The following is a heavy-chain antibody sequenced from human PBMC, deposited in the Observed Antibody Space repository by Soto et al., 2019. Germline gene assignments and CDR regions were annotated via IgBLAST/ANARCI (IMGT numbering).Heavy chain of an antibody. D-gene: IGHD3-10*01. CDR3: AEVTWFGESYDG. V-gene: IGHV3-23*01. CDR2: IGASGGDT. CDR1: GFTFSTFD. J-gene: IGHJ4*02. Sequence: EVQLLESGGGLVQPGESLRLSCAASGFTFSTFDMSWVRQAPGKGLEWVSGIGASGGDTYYADSVKGRFTISRDNSKNTLNLQMNSRRAEDTAIYYCAEVTWFGESYDGWGQGTLVTVSS.